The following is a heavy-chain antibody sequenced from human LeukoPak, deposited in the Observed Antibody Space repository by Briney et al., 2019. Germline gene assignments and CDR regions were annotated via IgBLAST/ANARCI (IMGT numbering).Heavy chain of an antibody. V-gene: IGHV3-23*01. CDR1: GFTFSSYA. D-gene: IGHD4-17*01. Sequence: GGSLRLSCAAPGFTFSSYAMAWVRQAPGKGLEWVSAISGSGAYTYYADSVKGRFAISRDSSKNMLYLQMNSLRAEDTAKYYCAKDIGPDYGDYLDYWGQGTLVTVSS. J-gene: IGHJ4*02. CDR2: ISGSGAYT. CDR3: AKDIGPDYGDYLDY.